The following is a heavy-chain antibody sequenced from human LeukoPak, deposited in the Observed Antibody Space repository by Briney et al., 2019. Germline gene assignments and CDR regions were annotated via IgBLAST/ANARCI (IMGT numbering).Heavy chain of an antibody. J-gene: IGHJ4*02. Sequence: PGGSLRLSCAASGFTFSDYYMSWVRQAPGKGLEWISYISTSDSTIYYADSVKGRFTISRDNAKNSLYLQMNGLRAEDTAVYYCARGPSQIYFDYWGQGNLATVSS. CDR2: ISTSDSTI. V-gene: IGHV3-11*01. CDR3: ARGPSQIYFDY. CDR1: GFTFSDYY.